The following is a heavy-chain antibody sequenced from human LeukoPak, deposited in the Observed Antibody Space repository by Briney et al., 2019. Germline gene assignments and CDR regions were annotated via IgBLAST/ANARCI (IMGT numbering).Heavy chain of an antibody. CDR2: FFASGSP. J-gene: IGHJ4*02. V-gene: IGHV4-4*07. CDR1: GGSITNDY. Sequence: SETLSLTCTDSGGSITNDYWSWIRPPAGKGLEWIGRFFASGSPHYNPSLESRVTMSLDASKNQFSLKVNSVTAADTAVYYCARSRDPDSSGLFDYWGQGTLVTV. D-gene: IGHD3-22*01. CDR3: ARSRDPDSSGLFDY.